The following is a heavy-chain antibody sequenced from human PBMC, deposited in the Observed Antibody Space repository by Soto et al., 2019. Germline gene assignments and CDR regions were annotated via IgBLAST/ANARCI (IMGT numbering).Heavy chain of an antibody. CDR3: EARYSSGWFGFGY. Sequence: SETLSLTCTVSGGSISSSSYYWGWIRQPPGKGLEWIGSIYYSGSTYYNPSLKSRVTISVDTSKNQFSLKLSSVTAADTAVYYCEARYSSGWFGFGYWGQGTLVTVSS. D-gene: IGHD6-19*01. V-gene: IGHV4-39*01. CDR1: GGSISSSSYY. CDR2: IYYSGST. J-gene: IGHJ4*02.